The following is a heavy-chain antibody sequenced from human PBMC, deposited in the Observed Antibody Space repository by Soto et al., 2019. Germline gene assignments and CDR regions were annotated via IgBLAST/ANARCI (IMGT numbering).Heavy chain of an antibody. CDR3: ARDRRGWLRFRDY. V-gene: IGHV3-7*01. D-gene: IGHD5-12*01. CDR2: IKQDGSEK. CDR1: GFTFSSYW. J-gene: IGHJ4*02. Sequence: GGSLRLSCAASGFTFSSYWMSWVRQAPGKGLEWVANIKQDGSEKYYVDSVKGRFTISRDNAKNSLYLQMNSLRAEDTAVYYCARDRRGWLRFRDYWGQGTLVTVSS.